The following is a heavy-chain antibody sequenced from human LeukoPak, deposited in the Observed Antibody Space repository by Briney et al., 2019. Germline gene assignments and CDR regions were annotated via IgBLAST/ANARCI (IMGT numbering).Heavy chain of an antibody. J-gene: IGHJ5*02. D-gene: IGHD6-19*01. V-gene: IGHV3-74*01. Sequence: GGPLRLSCAASRFTFSTYWMHWVRQAPGKGLVWVSRINSDGSSTGYADSVKGRFTISRDNARNSLYLQMNSLRAEDTAVYYCARPYSSGWDNWFDPWGQGTLVTVSS. CDR1: RFTFSTYW. CDR2: INSDGSST. CDR3: ARPYSSGWDNWFDP.